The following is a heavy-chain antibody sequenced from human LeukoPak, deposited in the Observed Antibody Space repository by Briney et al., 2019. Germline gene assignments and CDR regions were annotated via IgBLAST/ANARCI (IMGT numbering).Heavy chain of an antibody. J-gene: IGHJ5*02. V-gene: IGHV1-2*02. CDR1: GYTFTGYY. CDR2: INPNSGGT. CDR3: ARDHYGSTNWFDP. D-gene: IGHD3-16*01. Sequence: ASVKVSCKASGYTFTGYYMHWVRQAPGQGLEWMGWINPNSGGTNYAQKFQGRVTMTRDTSISTAYMELSRLRSDDTAVYYCARDHYGSTNWFDPWGQGTLVTVSS.